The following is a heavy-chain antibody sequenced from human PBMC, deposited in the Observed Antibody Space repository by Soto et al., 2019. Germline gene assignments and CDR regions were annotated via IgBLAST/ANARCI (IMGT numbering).Heavy chain of an antibody. V-gene: IGHV2-5*02. D-gene: IGHD3-22*01. CDR3: AHRRGYYDSSGYWFDP. Sequence: QITLKESGPTLVKPTQTLTLTCTFSGFSLSTSGVGVGWIRQPPGKALEWLALIYWDDDKRYSPSLKSRLTITKDNSKNQVVLTMTNMDPVDTATYYCAHRRGYYDSSGYWFDPWGQGTLVTVSS. CDR2: IYWDDDK. J-gene: IGHJ5*02. CDR1: GFSLSTSGVG.